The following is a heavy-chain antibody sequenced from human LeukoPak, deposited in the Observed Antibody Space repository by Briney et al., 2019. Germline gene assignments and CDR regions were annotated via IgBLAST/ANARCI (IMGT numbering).Heavy chain of an antibody. V-gene: IGHV4-34*01. J-gene: IGHJ6*02. Sequence: SETLSLTCAVYGGSFSGYYWSWIRQPPGKGLEWIGEINHSGSTNYNPSLKSRVTISVDTSKNQFSLKLSSVTAADTAVYYCARKTYYYDSSGYWPHYYYYYSMDVWGQGTTVTVSS. CDR1: GGSFSGYY. CDR3: ARKTYYYDSSGYWPHYYYYYSMDV. CDR2: INHSGST. D-gene: IGHD3-22*01.